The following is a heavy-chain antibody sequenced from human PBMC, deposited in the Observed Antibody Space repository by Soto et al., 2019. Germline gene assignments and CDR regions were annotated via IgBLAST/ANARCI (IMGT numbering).Heavy chain of an antibody. J-gene: IGHJ4*02. V-gene: IGHV3-9*01. CDR1: GFTFDDYA. CDR2: ISWNSGSI. Sequence: GVSLRLSCAASGFTFDDYAMHWVRQAPGKGLEWVSGISWNSGSIGYADSVKGRFTISRDNAKNSLYLQMNSLRAEDTALYYCAKDLRYSGYDSSLDDWGQGALVTVYS. CDR3: AKDLRYSGYDSSLDD. D-gene: IGHD5-12*01.